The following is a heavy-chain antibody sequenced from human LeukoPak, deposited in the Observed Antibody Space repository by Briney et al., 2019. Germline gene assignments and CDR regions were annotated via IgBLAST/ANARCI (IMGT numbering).Heavy chain of an antibody. J-gene: IGHJ4*02. V-gene: IGHV3-23*01. CDR3: TKEGRIAAGTGEYFDY. Sequence: PGGSLRLSCAASGFTFSNYAMSWVRQAPGKGLEGVSGISANGDTTKYADSVRGGFTISRDKAKHNVLLQMNSLRTDDTAVYYCTKEGRIAAGTGEYFDYWGQGRLVTVRS. CDR2: ISANGDTT. D-gene: IGHD6-13*01. CDR1: GFTFSNYA.